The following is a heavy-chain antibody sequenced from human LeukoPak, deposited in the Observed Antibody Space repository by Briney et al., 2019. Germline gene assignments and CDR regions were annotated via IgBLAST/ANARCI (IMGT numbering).Heavy chain of an antibody. CDR3: ARHAEYYYDSSGLFYGMDV. J-gene: IGHJ6*02. Sequence: SETLSLTCAVSGGSISSGGYSWSWIRQPPGKGLEWIGYIYHSGSTYYNPSLKSRVTISVDRSKNQFSLKLSSVTAADTAVYYCARHAEYYYDSSGLFYGMDVWGQGTTVTVSS. D-gene: IGHD3-22*01. V-gene: IGHV4-30-2*01. CDR1: GGSISSGGYS. CDR2: IYHSGST.